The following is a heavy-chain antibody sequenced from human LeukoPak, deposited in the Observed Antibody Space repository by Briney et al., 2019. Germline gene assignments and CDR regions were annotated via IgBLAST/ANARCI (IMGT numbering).Heavy chain of an antibody. J-gene: IGHJ2*01. D-gene: IGHD4-17*01. CDR1: GFTFSSYD. CDR2: IGTADDT. Sequence: GGSLGLSCAASGFTFSSYDMNWVRQATGQGLEWVSGIGTADDTYYPGSVKGRFTISRENAKNSLYLQMNNLRAGDTAVYFCARKNYGDYGSRFFDLWGRGTLVTVSS. V-gene: IGHV3-13*01. CDR3: ARKNYGDYGSRFFDL.